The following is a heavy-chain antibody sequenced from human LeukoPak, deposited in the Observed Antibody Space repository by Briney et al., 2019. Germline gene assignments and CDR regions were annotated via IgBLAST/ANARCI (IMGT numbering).Heavy chain of an antibody. CDR1: GFTFSSYE. CDR2: ISSSGSTI. Sequence: PGGSLRLSCAASGFTFSSYEMNCVRQAPGKGLEWVSYISSSGSTIYYADSVKGRFTISRDNAKNSLYLQMNSLRAEDTAVYYCARGTTRAWFDPWGQGTLVTVSS. CDR3: ARGTTRAWFDP. J-gene: IGHJ5*02. V-gene: IGHV3-48*03. D-gene: IGHD1-26*01.